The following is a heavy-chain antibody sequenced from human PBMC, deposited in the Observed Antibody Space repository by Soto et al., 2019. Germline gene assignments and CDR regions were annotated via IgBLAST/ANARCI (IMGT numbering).Heavy chain of an antibody. CDR2: IIPIFGTA. Sequence: QVQLVQSGAEVKKPGSSVKVSCKASGGTFSSYAISWVRQAPGQGLEWMGGIIPIFGTANYAQKFQGRVTITADESTSTAYMELSSLRSEDTAVYYCARVPYDILPGYHHGYFDLWGRGTLVTVSS. D-gene: IGHD3-9*01. J-gene: IGHJ2*01. CDR1: GGTFSSYA. V-gene: IGHV1-69*01. CDR3: ARVPYDILPGYHHGYFDL.